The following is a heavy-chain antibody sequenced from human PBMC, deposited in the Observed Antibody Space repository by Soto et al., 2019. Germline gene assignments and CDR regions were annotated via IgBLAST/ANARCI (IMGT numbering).Heavy chain of an antibody. J-gene: IGHJ4*02. Sequence: SVKVSCKASGGTFSSYSISWVRQAPGQGLEWMGGISPIFGTANYAQKFQGRVTITADKSTSTAYMELSSLRSEDTAVYYCARALSYYDSSGYYNYWGQGTLVTVSS. V-gene: IGHV1-69*06. D-gene: IGHD3-22*01. CDR1: GGTFSSYS. CDR3: ARALSYYDSSGYYNY. CDR2: ISPIFGTA.